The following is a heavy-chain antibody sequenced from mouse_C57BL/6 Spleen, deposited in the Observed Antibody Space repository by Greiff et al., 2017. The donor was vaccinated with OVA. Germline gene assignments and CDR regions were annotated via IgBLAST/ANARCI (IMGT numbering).Heavy chain of an antibody. V-gene: IGHV1-55*01. CDR2: IYPGSGST. J-gene: IGHJ1*01. CDR3: ARRDRDDWYFDV. D-gene: IGHD3-2*01. Sequence: QVQLQQPGAELVKPGASVKMSCKASGYTFTSYWITWVKQRPGQGLEWIGDIYPGSGSTNYTEKFKSKATLTVDTSSSTAYMQLSSLTSEDSAVYYCARRDRDDWYFDVWGAGTTVTVSS. CDR1: GYTFTSYW.